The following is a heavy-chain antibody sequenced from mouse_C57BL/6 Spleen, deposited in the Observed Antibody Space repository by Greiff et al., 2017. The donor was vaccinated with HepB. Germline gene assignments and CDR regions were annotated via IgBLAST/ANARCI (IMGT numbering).Heavy chain of an antibody. CDR1: GFTFSSYT. Sequence: EVQLVESGGGLVKPGGSLKLSCAASGFTFSSYTMSWVRQTPEKRLEWVATISGGGGNTYYPDSVKGRFTISRDNAKNTLYLQMSSRTSEDTALYYYARLFHWYFDDWGTGTTVTVSS. CDR3: ARLFHWYFDD. CDR2: ISGGGGNT. J-gene: IGHJ1*03. V-gene: IGHV5-9*01.